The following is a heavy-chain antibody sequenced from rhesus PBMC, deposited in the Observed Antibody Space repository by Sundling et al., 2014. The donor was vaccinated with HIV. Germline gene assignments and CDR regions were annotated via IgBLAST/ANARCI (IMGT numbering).Heavy chain of an antibody. CDR2: ISGTVANT. CDR3: ARKRLTFWSFIDY. CDR1: GSSISTDYY. Sequence: QVQLQESGPGLVKPSETLSLTCTVSGSSISTDYYWGWIRQPPGKGLEWIGRISGTVANTAYNPSLKRRVTISTDTSNNQFSLKLSSVTAADTAMYFCARKRLTFWSFIDYWGQGVLVTVSS. D-gene: IGHD2-15*01. V-gene: IGHV4-92*01. J-gene: IGHJ4*01.